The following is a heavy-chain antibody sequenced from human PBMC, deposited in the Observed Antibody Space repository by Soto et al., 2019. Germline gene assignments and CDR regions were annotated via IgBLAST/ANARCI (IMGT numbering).Heavy chain of an antibody. J-gene: IGHJ5*01. D-gene: IGHD2-15*01. CDR1: GDSISNLDYF. V-gene: IGHV4-30-4*01. Sequence: SETLSLTCSVSGDSISNLDYFWAWIRQPPGQALEYIGYIYKSATTYYNPSFESRVAISVDTSKSQFSLNVTSVTAADTAVYFCARGRYCLTGSCFPNWFESWGQGALVTVSS. CDR3: ARGRYCLTGSCFPNWFES. CDR2: IYKSATT.